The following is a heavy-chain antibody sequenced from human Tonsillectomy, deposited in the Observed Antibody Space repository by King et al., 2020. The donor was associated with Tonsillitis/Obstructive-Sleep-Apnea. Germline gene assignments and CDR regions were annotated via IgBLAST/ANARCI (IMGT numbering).Heavy chain of an antibody. D-gene: IGHD3-3*01. CDR2: ISTYDGNT. Sequence: QLVQSGAEVKKPGASLNVSCQASGYSFTGYGISWVRQAPGQGLEWMGWISTYDGNTKFAQKFQGRVTMTTYTSTTTASMELRSLRSDDTAVYYCARGAAYYDFWTGYKAMDVWGKGTTVTVSS. J-gene: IGHJ6*03. CDR1: GYSFTGYG. CDR3: ARGAAYYDFWTGYKAMDV. V-gene: IGHV1-18*01.